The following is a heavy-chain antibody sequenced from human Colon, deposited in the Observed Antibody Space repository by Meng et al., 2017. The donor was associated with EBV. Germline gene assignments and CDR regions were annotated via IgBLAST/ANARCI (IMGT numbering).Heavy chain of an antibody. CDR1: GGSISSSSYS. CDR2: ISYGGST. J-gene: IGHJ4*02. Sequence: LQRQESGPGLVKPSETLSLTCTVSGGSISSSSYSCAWIRQPPGKGLEWIGGISYGGSTSYNPSLKSRVTISIDTSKNQFSLSLTSVTAADTAIYYCARGIQIWHEIDYWGQGTLVTVSS. CDR3: ARGIQIWHEIDY. D-gene: IGHD5-18*01. V-gene: IGHV4-39*07.